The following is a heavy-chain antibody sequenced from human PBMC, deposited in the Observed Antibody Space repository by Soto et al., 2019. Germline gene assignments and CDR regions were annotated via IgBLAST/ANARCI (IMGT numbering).Heavy chain of an antibody. Sequence: SETLSLTCAVYGGSFSGYYWSWIRQPPGKGLEWIGEINHSGSTNYNPSLKSRVTISVDTSKNQFSLKLSSVTAADTAVYYCARVGKTYCGGDCYHYYFDYWGQGXLVTVYS. V-gene: IGHV4-34*01. D-gene: IGHD2-21*02. CDR2: INHSGST. CDR1: GGSFSGYY. J-gene: IGHJ4*02. CDR3: ARVGKTYCGGDCYHYYFDY.